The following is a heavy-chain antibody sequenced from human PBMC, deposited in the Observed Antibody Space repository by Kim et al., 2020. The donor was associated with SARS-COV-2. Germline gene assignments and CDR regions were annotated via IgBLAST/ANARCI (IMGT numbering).Heavy chain of an antibody. D-gene: IGHD3-3*01. V-gene: IGHV4-4*07. Sequence: TNSNPSLKSRITQSIDTSKKQFSLKVFSVTAADTAIYYCATASVLSGSDYWGPGTLVTVSS. CDR2: T. CDR3: ATASVLSGSDY. J-gene: IGHJ4*02.